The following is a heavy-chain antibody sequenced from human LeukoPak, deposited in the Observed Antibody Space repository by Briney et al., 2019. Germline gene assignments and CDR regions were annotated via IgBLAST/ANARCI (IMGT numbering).Heavy chain of an antibody. J-gene: IGHJ4*02. D-gene: IGHD2-15*01. Sequence: GGSLRLSCAGSGFTFTNYAMNWVRQAPGKGLEWVAFIRYDGSNKYYADSVKGRFTISRDNSKNTLYLQMNSLRAEDTAVYYCAKSFPLPARLGYCSGGSCPFDYWGQGTLVTVSS. CDR1: GFTFTNYA. CDR2: IRYDGSNK. CDR3: AKSFPLPARLGYCSGGSCPFDY. V-gene: IGHV3-30*02.